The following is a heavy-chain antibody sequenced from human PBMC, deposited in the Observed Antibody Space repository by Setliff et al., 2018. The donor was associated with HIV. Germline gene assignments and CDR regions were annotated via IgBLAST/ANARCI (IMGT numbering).Heavy chain of an antibody. D-gene: IGHD3-3*01. CDR1: GASISGYY. Sequence: SETLSLTCTVSGASISGYYWSWIRQAAGKGLEWIGRIETSGGNIDSNPSFKSRVTMSGDTPKNQFSLKLSSVTAADTAVYYCARVTFVLRFFPERGWLDPWGQGTPVTVSS. CDR3: ARVTFVLRFFPERGWLDP. V-gene: IGHV4-4*07. J-gene: IGHJ5*02. CDR2: IETSGGNI.